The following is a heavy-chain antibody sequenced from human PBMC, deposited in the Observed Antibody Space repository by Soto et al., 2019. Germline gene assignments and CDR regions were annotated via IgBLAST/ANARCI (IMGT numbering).Heavy chain of an antibody. Sequence: ASVKVSCKASGYTFTSYDINWVRQATGQGLEWMGWMNPNSGNTGYAQKFQGRVTMTRNTSISTAYMELSRLRSEDTAVYYCARGGCYYYYYYMDVWGKGTTVTVSS. J-gene: IGHJ6*03. CDR2: MNPNSGNT. V-gene: IGHV1-8*01. CDR1: GYTFTSYD. CDR3: ARGGCYYYYYYMDV.